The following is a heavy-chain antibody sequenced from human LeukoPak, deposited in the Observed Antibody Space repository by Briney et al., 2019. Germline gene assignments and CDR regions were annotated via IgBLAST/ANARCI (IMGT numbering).Heavy chain of an antibody. Sequence: SETLSLTCTVSGGSISSSSYYWGWIRQPPGKGLEWIGSIYYSGSTYYNPSLKSRVTISVDTSKNQFSLKLSSVTAADTAVYYCARVYGSGSYYNGYYYYYMDVWGKGTAVTISS. CDR1: GGSISSSSYY. J-gene: IGHJ6*03. CDR3: ARVYGSGSYYNGYYYYYMDV. D-gene: IGHD3-10*01. CDR2: IYYSGST. V-gene: IGHV4-39*01.